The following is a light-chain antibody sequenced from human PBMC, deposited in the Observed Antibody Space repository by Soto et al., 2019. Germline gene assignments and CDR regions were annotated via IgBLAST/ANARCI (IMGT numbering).Light chain of an antibody. CDR1: QGIRND. V-gene: IGKV1-6*01. CDR3: LQDYKYPRT. J-gene: IGKJ1*01. CDR2: AAS. Sequence: AIQMTQSPSSLSASVGDRVTITCRASQGIRNDLGWYQDKPGKAPKLLIYAASSLQAGVPSRFSGSGSGTDFTLTITSLQHEDFATYYCLQDYKYPRTFGQGTKVEIK.